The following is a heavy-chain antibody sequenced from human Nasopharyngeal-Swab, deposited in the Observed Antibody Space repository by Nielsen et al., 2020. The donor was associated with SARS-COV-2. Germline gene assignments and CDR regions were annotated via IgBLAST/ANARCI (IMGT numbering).Heavy chain of an antibody. CDR2: ISYDGSNK. Sequence: VRQAPGKGLEWVAVISYDGSNKYYADSVKGRFTISRENNKNSLYLQMNSLTVEDTALYCCAKPFWSGYYSGDSFDFWGQGTMVTVSS. CDR3: AKPFWSGYYSGDSFDF. V-gene: IGHV3-30-3*02. D-gene: IGHD3-3*01. J-gene: IGHJ3*01.